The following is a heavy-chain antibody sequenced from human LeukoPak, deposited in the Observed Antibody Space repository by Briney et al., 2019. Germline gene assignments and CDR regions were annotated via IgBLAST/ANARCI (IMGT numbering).Heavy chain of an antibody. V-gene: IGHV1-2*02. Sequence: ASVKVSCKASGYTFTGYYMHWVRQAPGQGLEWMGWINPNSGGTNYAQKFQGRVTMTRDTSISAAYMELSRLRSDDTAVYYCARHHVIAANRIGLYYYGMDVWGQGTTVTVS. D-gene: IGHD6-25*01. CDR3: ARHHVIAANRIGLYYYGMDV. J-gene: IGHJ6*02. CDR1: GYTFTGYY. CDR2: INPNSGGT.